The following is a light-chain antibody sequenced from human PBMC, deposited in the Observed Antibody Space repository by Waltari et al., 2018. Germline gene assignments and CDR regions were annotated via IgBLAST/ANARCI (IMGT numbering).Light chain of an antibody. CDR2: DDT. J-gene: IGLJ2*01. Sequence: SYILTQPPSVSVAPGQTARISCGVRDFETNLFHWYLQKPGQAPKLVVYDDTDRPSGVPERFSGSSSGYTATLTISRVEAGDEADYFCQVWDSNGDHVVFGGGTKLTVL. V-gene: IGLV3-21*02. CDR1: DFETNL. CDR3: QVWDSNGDHVV.